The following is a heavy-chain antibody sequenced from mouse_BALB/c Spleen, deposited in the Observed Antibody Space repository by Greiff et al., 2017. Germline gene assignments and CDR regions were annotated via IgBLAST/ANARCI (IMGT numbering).Heavy chain of an antibody. Sequence: EVQGVESGGGLVKPGGSLKLSCAASGFTFSSYAMSWVRQTPEKRLEWVATISSGGSYTYYPDSVKGRFTISRDNAKNTLYLQMSSLRSEDTAMYYCARERYYYAMDYWGQGTSGTVSS. CDR3: ARERYYYAMDY. CDR2: ISSGGSYT. J-gene: IGHJ4*01. CDR1: GFTFSSYA. V-gene: IGHV5-9-3*01.